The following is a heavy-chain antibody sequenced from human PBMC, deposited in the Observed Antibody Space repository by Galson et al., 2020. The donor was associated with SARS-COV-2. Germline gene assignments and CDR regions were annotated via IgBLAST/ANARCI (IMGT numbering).Heavy chain of an antibody. CDR3: ARIREYESSDEGPTGYYGMDV. J-gene: IGHJ6*02. D-gene: IGHD3-22*01. V-gene: IGHV2-70*01. Sequence: SGPTLVKPTQTLTLTCTFSGFSLSTSGMCVSWIRQPPGKALDWLALIDWDDDKYYSTSLKTRLTISKDTSKNQVVLTMTNMDPVDTATYYCARIREYESSDEGPTGYYGMDVWGQGTTVTGSS. CDR2: IDWDDDK. CDR1: GFSLSTSGMC.